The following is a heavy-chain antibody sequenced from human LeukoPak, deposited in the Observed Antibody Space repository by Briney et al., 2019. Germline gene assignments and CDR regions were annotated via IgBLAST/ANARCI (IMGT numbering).Heavy chain of an antibody. Sequence: SETLSLTCTVSGGSISSYCWSWIQQPPGKGLEWIGCIYYSGSTNYNPSLKSRVTISVDTSKNQFSLKLSSVTAADTAVFYCARAVADSWSGQYYFDYWGQGTLVTVSS. V-gene: IGHV4-59*01. CDR1: GGSISSYC. J-gene: IGHJ4*02. CDR3: ARAVADSWSGQYYFDY. CDR2: IYYSGST. D-gene: IGHD3-3*01.